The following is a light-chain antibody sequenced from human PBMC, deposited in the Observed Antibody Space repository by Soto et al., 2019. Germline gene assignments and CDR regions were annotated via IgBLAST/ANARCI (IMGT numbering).Light chain of an antibody. J-gene: IGKJ1*01. CDR2: GAS. CDR3: QQYGSSPRT. V-gene: IGKV3-20*01. Sequence: ETVLAQSPVTLSLSPAERATPLCGVGKQVSSGQLAWYQQKPGKAPRLLISGASSRATGIPDRFTGSGSGTDFTLTISRLEPEDFAVYYCQQYGSSPRTFGQGTKVDI. CDR1: KQVSSGQ.